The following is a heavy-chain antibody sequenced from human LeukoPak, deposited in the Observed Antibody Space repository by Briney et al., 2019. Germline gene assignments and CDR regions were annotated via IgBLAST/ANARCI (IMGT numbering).Heavy chain of an antibody. CDR1: GYTFTSYG. Sequence: ASVKVSCKASGYTFTSYGISWVRQAPGQGLEWMGWISAYNGNTNYAQKLQGRVTMTTDTSTSIAYMELRSLRSDDTAVYYCARDRRNILTGQPTDYWGQRTLVTVSS. CDR2: ISAYNGNT. D-gene: IGHD3-9*01. J-gene: IGHJ4*02. CDR3: ARDRRNILTGQPTDY. V-gene: IGHV1-18*01.